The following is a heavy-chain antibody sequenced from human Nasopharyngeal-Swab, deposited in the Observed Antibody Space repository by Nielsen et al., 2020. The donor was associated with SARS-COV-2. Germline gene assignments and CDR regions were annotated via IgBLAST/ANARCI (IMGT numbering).Heavy chain of an antibody. CDR3: ARAGEYRFDY. J-gene: IGHJ4*02. CDR1: GFTFSSSW. CDR2: LNGDATTV. D-gene: IGHD7-27*01. Sequence: GGSLRLSCAGSGFTFSSSWLHWVRQAPGEGLVWVARLNGDATTVDYADSVKGRFTISRDNAKNTLYLQMNGLRDEDTAICYCARAGEYRFDYWGQGTLVTVSS. V-gene: IGHV3-74*01.